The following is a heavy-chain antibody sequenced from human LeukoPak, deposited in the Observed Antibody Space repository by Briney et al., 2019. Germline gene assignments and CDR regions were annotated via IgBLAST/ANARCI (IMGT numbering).Heavy chain of an antibody. V-gene: IGHV1-69*04. J-gene: IGHJ5*02. Sequence: SVKVFCKASGRTFRSYAISWVRQAPGQGLEWMGRNIPLLGIANYAQKFQGRVTITADKSTSTAYMELSSLRSEDTAVYYCARAVLEKGIADLPGNWFDPWGQGTLVTVSS. D-gene: IGHD6-13*01. CDR2: NIPLLGIA. CDR1: GRTFRSYA. CDR3: ARAVLEKGIADLPGNWFDP.